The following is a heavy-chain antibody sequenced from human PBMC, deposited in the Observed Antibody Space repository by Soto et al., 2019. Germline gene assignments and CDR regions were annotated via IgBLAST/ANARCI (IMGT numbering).Heavy chain of an antibody. V-gene: IGHV4-31*03. D-gene: IGHD1-20*01. CDR1: GGSISSGGYY. Sequence: SETLSLTCTVSGGSISSGGYYWSWIRQHPGKGLEWIGYIYYSGSTYYNPSLKSRVTISVDTSKNQFSLKASDTAMYYCARQRDNWNDSYYYYYMDVWGKGTTVTVSS. CDR2: IYYSGST. J-gene: IGHJ6*03. CDR3: ARQRDNWNDSYYYYYMDV.